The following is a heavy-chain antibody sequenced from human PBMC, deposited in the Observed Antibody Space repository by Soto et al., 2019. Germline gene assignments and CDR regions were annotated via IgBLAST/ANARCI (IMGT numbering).Heavy chain of an antibody. CDR2: INAGNGDK. Sequence: VQLVQSGAEVKSPGASVKVSCKASGYTFTAYSIHWMRQAPGQGLEWVGWINAGNGDKKYSQKFQDRVTITRDTSASTVYMEVSSLRSEDTSVYYCARGGYSSSWYFFECWGQGTLVTVSS. D-gene: IGHD5-18*01. CDR3: ARGGYSSSWYFFEC. J-gene: IGHJ4*02. CDR1: GYTFTAYS. V-gene: IGHV1-3*01.